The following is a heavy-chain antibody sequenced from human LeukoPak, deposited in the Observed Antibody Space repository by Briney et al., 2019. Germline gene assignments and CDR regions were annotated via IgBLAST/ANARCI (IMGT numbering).Heavy chain of an antibody. CDR2: ISSSSSYI. Sequence: GESLRLSCAASGFTFSSYSMNWVRQAPGKGLEWVSSISSSSSYIYYADSVKGRFTISRDNAKNSLYLQMNSLRAEDTAVYYCARGICSGGSCYLDYYYYYGMDVWGQGTTVTVSS. CDR3: ARGICSGGSCYLDYYYYYGMDV. V-gene: IGHV3-21*01. CDR1: GFTFSSYS. D-gene: IGHD2-15*01. J-gene: IGHJ6*02.